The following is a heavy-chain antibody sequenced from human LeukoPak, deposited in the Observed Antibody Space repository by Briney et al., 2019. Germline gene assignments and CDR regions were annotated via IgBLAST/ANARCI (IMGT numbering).Heavy chain of an antibody. Sequence: GGSLRLSCAASGFTFSSYAMSWVRQAPGKGLEWVSAISGSGGSTYYADSVKGRFTISRDNAKNSLYLQMNSLRAEDTALYYCAKSGFRGYSYGFFDYWGQGTLVTVSS. J-gene: IGHJ4*02. CDR3: AKSGFRGYSYGFFDY. CDR2: ISGSGGST. D-gene: IGHD5-18*01. V-gene: IGHV3-23*01. CDR1: GFTFSSYA.